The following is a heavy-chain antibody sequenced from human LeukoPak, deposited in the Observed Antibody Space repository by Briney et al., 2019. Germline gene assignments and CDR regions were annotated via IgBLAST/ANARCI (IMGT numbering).Heavy chain of an antibody. Sequence: GESLKISCKGSGYSFTNYWIGWVRQMPGKGLEWMGIIWPGDSDTRYSPSFQGQVTISADKSISTAYLQWSSLKASDTAMYYCARNYETAYWYFDLWGRGTLVTVSS. J-gene: IGHJ2*01. V-gene: IGHV5-51*01. CDR3: ARNYETAYWYFDL. D-gene: IGHD3-3*01. CDR1: GYSFTNYW. CDR2: IWPGDSDT.